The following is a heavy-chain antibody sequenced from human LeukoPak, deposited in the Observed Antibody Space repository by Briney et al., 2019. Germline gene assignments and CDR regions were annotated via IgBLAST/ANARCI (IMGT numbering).Heavy chain of an antibody. V-gene: IGHV4-34*01. Sequence: SENLSLTCAVYGGSFSGYYWSWIRQPPGKGLEWIGEINHSGSTNYNPSLKSRVTISVDTSKNQFSLKLSSVTAADTAVYYCARVLTVTPSHYYYYYGMDVWGQGTTVTVSS. CDR1: GGSFSGYY. CDR2: INHSGST. CDR3: ARVLTVTPSHYYYYYGMDV. J-gene: IGHJ6*02. D-gene: IGHD4-11*01.